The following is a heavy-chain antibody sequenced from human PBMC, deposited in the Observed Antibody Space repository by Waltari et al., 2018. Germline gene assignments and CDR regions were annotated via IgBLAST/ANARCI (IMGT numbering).Heavy chain of an antibody. V-gene: IGHV4-4*07. Sequence: QVQLQESGPGLVKPSEPLSLTCTVSGGSISSYYWSWIRQPAGKGLEWIGHIYTSGSTNYNPSLKSRVTMSVDTSKNQFSLKLSSVTAADTAVYYCASPYYDFWSGYRNAFDIWGQGTMVTVSS. CDR2: IYTSGST. J-gene: IGHJ3*02. D-gene: IGHD3-3*01. CDR1: GGSISSYY. CDR3: ASPYYDFWSGYRNAFDI.